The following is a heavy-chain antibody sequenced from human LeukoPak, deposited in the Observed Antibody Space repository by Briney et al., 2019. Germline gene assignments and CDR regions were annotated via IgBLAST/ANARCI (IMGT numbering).Heavy chain of an antibody. CDR1: VGSISSYY. J-gene: IGHJ4*02. CDR2: IYYSGST. D-gene: IGHD4-17*01. CDR3: ARDRSTTGIDY. V-gene: IGHV4-59*01. Sequence: SETLSLTCTVSVGSISSYYWSWIRQPPWKGLEWIGYIYYSGSTNYNPSLKSRVTISVDTSKNQFSLKLSSVTAADTAVYYCARDRSTTGIDYWGQGTLVTVSS.